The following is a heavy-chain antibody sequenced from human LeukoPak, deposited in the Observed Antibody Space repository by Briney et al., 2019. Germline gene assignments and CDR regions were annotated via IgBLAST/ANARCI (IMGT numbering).Heavy chain of an antibody. J-gene: IGHJ4*02. CDR1: GGSISSGSYY. D-gene: IGHD1-26*01. CDR3: ARAEWAGPFDY. V-gene: IGHV4-61*02. CDR2: IYTSGST. Sequence: SQTLSLTCTVSGGSISSGSYYWSCIRQPAGKGLEWIGRIYTSGSTNYNPSLKSRVTISVDTSKNQFSLKLSSVTAADTAVYYCARAEWAGPFDYWGQGTLVTVSS.